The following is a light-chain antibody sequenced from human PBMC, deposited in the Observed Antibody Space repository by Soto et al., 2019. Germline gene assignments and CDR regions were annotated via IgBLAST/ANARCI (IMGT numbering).Light chain of an antibody. CDR2: GAS. CDR3: QQYGTSPRM. Sequence: EIVLTQSPGTLSLSPGDTAALSCGASQSVSNNYLAWYQQKPGQAPRLLIYGASSRATGIPDRFSGSASGTDFTLTISRLEPEDFAVYYCQQYGTSPRMFGQGTKVDIK. V-gene: IGKV3-20*01. CDR1: QSVSNNY. J-gene: IGKJ1*01.